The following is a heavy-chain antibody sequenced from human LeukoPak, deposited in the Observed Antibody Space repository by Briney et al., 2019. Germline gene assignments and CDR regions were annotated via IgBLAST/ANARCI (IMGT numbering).Heavy chain of an antibody. D-gene: IGHD3-22*01. J-gene: IGHJ4*02. Sequence: GGSLRLSCAASGFTFSSYAMSWVRQAPGKGLVWVSRINSDGSSTTYADSVKGRFTISRDNAENTLYLQMNSLRAEDTAMYYCARQYSYDSSGYYPWDYWGQGTLVTVSS. CDR2: INSDGSST. CDR1: GFTFSSYA. CDR3: ARQYSYDSSGYYPWDY. V-gene: IGHV3-74*01.